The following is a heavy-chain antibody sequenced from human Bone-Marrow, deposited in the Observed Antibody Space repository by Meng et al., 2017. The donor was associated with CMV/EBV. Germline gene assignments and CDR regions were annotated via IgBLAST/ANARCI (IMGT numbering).Heavy chain of an antibody. CDR2: ISSNGGST. J-gene: IGHJ4*02. Sequence: GGSLRLSCAASGFTFSSYAMHWVRQAPGKGLEYVSAISSNGGSTYYADSVKGRFTISRDNAKNSLYLQMNSLRAEDTAVYYCARDSGRFCSGGSCYITDWGQGTLVTVSS. CDR3: ARDSGRFCSGGSCYITD. D-gene: IGHD2-15*01. CDR1: GFTFSSYA. V-gene: IGHV3-64*02.